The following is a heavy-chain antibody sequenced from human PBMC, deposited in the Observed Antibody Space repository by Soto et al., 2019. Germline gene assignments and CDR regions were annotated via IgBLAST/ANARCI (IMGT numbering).Heavy chain of an antibody. V-gene: IGHV1-69*01. J-gene: IGHJ6*02. D-gene: IGHD3-9*01. CDR3: ARNPQNYDILTGHGYIGMDV. CDR1: GGTFSSHA. Sequence: QVQLVQSGAEVRKPGSSVKVSCKASGGTFSSHAINWVRQAPGQGLEWMGGVIPIFSTANYAQKFQGRVTITADESTTTVYMEMRSLRSEDTAVYYCARNPQNYDILTGHGYIGMDVWGQGTTVTVSS. CDR2: VIPIFSTA.